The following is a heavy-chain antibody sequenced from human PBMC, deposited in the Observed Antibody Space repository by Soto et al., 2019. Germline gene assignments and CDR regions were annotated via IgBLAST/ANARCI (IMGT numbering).Heavy chain of an antibody. Sequence: QVQLVESGGGVVQPGRSLRLSCAASGFSFSKYGMHWVRQAPGKGLEWVAGMSDDGSKKYYGDSVKGRFTISRDNSKNTLYLLMDSLRPEDMAMYYCAKELRETGGYYFDCRGQGTLVTVSS. V-gene: IGHV3-30*18. J-gene: IGHJ4*02. D-gene: IGHD3-16*01. CDR2: MSDDGSKK. CDR1: GFSFSKYG. CDR3: AKELRETGGYYFDC.